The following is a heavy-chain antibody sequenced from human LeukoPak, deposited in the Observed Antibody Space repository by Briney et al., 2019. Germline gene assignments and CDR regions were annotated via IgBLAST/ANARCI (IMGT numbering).Heavy chain of an antibody. D-gene: IGHD3-22*01. CDR1: GFTFSSYA. CDR2: ICGRGGTT. CDR3: ARDGSDSSGYWDYYYGMDV. J-gene: IGHJ6*02. Sequence: GGSLRLSCAASGFTFSSYAMSWVRPAPGKGREWGSAICGRGGTTYYADSVKGRLTISRDNSKNTLYLKMTSLRAEDTAVYYCARDGSDSSGYWDYYYGMDVWGQGTTVTVSS. V-gene: IGHV3-23*01.